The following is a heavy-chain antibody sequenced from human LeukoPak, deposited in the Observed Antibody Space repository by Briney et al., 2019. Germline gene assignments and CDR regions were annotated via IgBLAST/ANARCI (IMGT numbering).Heavy chain of an antibody. J-gene: IGHJ6*02. D-gene: IGHD6-19*01. CDR3: ARDQERGIAVAGTYYYYGMDV. CDR2: IWYDGSNK. Sequence: GGSLRLSCAASGFTFSSYGMHWVRQAPGKGLEWVAVIWYDGSNKYYADSVKGRFTISRDNSKNTLYLQMNSLSAEDTAVYYCARDQERGIAVAGTYYYYGMDVWGQGTTVTVSS. CDR1: GFTFSSYG. V-gene: IGHV3-33*01.